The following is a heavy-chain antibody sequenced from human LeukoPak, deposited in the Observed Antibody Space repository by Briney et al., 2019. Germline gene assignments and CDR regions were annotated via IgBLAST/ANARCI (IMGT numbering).Heavy chain of an antibody. J-gene: IGHJ5*02. CDR1: GFTFSSYS. V-gene: IGHV3-21*04. D-gene: IGHD2-2*01. CDR3: AREEYGFDP. CDR2: ISSSGSHI. Sequence: GGSLRLSCAASGFTFSSYSMNWVRQAPGKGLEWVSCISSSGSHIYYADSVKGRFTISRDNAKNSLYLQMNSLRADDTAVYYCAREEYGFDPWGQGTLVTVSS.